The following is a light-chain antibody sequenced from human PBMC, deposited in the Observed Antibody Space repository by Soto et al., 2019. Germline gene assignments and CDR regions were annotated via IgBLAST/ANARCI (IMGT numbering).Light chain of an antibody. CDR2: EVS. CDR1: SSDVGGYNY. CDR3: SSYTRNSTLV. J-gene: IGLJ2*01. V-gene: IGLV2-14*01. Sequence: QSVLTQPASVSGSPGQSITISCTGTSSDVGGYNYVSWYQQHPGKAPKLMIYEVSNRSSGVSNRFSGSKSGNTASLTISGLKAEDEADYYCSSYTRNSTLVFGGGTKVTVL.